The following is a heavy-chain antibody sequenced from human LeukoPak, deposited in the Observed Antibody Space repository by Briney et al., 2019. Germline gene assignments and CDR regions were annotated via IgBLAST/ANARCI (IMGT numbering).Heavy chain of an antibody. Sequence: ASVKVSCKASGYTFTSYDINWVRQATGQGLGWMGWMNPNSGNTGYAQKFQGRVTMTRNTSISTAYMELSSLRSEDTAVYYCARGVRNYDILTGYYTPSDYWGQGTLVTVSS. CDR3: ARGVRNYDILTGYYTPSDY. V-gene: IGHV1-8*01. J-gene: IGHJ4*02. D-gene: IGHD3-9*01. CDR2: MNPNSGNT. CDR1: GYTFTSYD.